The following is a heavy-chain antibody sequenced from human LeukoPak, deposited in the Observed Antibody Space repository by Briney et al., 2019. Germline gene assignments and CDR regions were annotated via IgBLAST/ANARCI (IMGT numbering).Heavy chain of an antibody. Sequence: GASVKVSCKDSGYTFKVNYMHWVRQAPGQGLEWMGWINPNNGDTYYAQKFQGRVTMTRDTSISTAYMEVSRLRSDDTAIYYCARHVAASVWFDPWGQGTLVTVSS. CDR2: INPNNGDT. J-gene: IGHJ5*02. CDR1: GYTFKVNY. D-gene: IGHD6-25*01. CDR3: ARHVAASVWFDP. V-gene: IGHV1-2*02.